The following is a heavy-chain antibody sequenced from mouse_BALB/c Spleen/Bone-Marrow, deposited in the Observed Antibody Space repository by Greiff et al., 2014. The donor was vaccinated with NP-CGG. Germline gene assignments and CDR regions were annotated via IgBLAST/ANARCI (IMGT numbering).Heavy chain of an antibody. J-gene: IGHJ1*01. Sequence: VQLQQSGSVLVRPGASVKLSCKASGYTFTSSWMHWAKQGPGQGLEWVGDIHPNSGNTNYNEKFRGKATLTVDTSSNTAYVDLSSLTSEDSAVYYCARSYRFWYFDVWGAGTTVTVSS. CDR3: ARSYRFWYFDV. V-gene: IGHV1S130*01. D-gene: IGHD2-14*01. CDR1: GYTFTSSW. CDR2: IHPNSGNT.